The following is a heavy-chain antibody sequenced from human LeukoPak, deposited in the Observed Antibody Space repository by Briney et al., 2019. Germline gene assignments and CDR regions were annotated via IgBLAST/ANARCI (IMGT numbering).Heavy chain of an antibody. CDR2: INPKSGGT. CDR3: ARGRNSVYYFNVVAPSYFDY. D-gene: IGHD3-22*01. J-gene: IGHJ4*02. CDR1: GYTLTGYY. Sequence: ASVKVSCKPYGYTLTGYYMHWVRQAPGQGLEWMGRINPKSGGTNYAQKFQGRVTMTRDTSINTAYMDLSRLRSDDTAVYYCARGRNSVYYFNVVAPSYFDYWGQGTLVTVSS. V-gene: IGHV1-2*06.